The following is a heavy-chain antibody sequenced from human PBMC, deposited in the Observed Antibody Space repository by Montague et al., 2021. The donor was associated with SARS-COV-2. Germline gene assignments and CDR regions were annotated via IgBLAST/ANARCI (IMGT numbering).Heavy chain of an antibody. Sequence: SETLSLTCSVSSGSIISSGYYWGWIRQPPGKELEWIGNIYYSGTTYYNPSLQSRVTISIATSKNHLSLRLSSVTAAATAVYFCARGMYGGISTPLDYWGQGTQVTVSS. CDR2: IYYSGTT. CDR1: SGSIISSGYY. J-gene: IGHJ4*02. V-gene: IGHV4-39*02. D-gene: IGHD3-3*02. CDR3: ARGMYGGISTPLDY.